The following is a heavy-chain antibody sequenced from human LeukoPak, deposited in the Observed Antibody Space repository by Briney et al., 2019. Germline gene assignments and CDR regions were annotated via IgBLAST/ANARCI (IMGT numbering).Heavy chain of an antibody. V-gene: IGHV4-4*07. CDR3: ARDLPSYYFDSGNMFDP. J-gene: IGHJ5*02. D-gene: IGHD3-10*01. CDR2: IYTTGRT. Sequence: SETLSLTCTVSGGALSSYYWSWIRQPAAKGLEWIGRIYTTGRTDYSASLKSRVTMSVDTSNNQFSLKLSSVTAADTAVYYCARDLPSYYFDSGNMFDPWGQGILVTVSS. CDR1: GGALSSYY.